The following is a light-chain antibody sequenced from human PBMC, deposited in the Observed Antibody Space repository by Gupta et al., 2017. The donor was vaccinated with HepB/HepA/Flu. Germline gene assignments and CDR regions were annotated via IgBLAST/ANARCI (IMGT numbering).Light chain of an antibody. Sequence: QSVLTPSPSASATPGRRVTISCSGSSSNIGSNTVNWYQLLPGTAPKVLIYSSYQRPSGVPDRFSGSKSGTSASLAISGLQSEDEADYYCAAWDDSLNGPVFGGGTKLTVL. CDR2: SSY. CDR1: SSNIGSNT. V-gene: IGLV1-44*01. J-gene: IGLJ3*02. CDR3: AAWDDSLNGPV.